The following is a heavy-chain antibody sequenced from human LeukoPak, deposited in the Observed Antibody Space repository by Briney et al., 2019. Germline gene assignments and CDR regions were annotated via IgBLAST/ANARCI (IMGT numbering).Heavy chain of an antibody. D-gene: IGHD4-11*01. V-gene: IGHV4-38-2*01. Sequence: SETLSLTCAVSGYAISSGYYWGWIRQPPGKGLEWIGNVYQSGITYYNASLKSRVTISVDTSKNQFSLKLNSVTAADTAVYYCARRYSNSYFDYWGQGTLVTVSS. CDR2: VYQSGIT. CDR3: ARRYSNSYFDY. CDR1: GYAISSGYY. J-gene: IGHJ4*02.